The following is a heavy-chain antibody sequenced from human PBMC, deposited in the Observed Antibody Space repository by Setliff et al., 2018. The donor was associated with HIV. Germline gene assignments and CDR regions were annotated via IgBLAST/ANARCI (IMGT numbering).Heavy chain of an antibody. CDR2: IYYSGNT. V-gene: IGHV4-39*07. D-gene: IGHD6-13*01. CDR1: GGSIKSSSYY. J-gene: IGHJ1*01. CDR3: ARAPTSSWYVTTQRTKEYFHH. Sequence: PSETLSLTCTVSGGSIKSSSYYWGWIRQPPGKGLDWIGSIYYSGNTYYNPSLKSRVTISEDTSKNQFSLRLSSVTAADTAIYYCARAPTSSWYVTTQRTKEYFHHWGQGTLVTVSS.